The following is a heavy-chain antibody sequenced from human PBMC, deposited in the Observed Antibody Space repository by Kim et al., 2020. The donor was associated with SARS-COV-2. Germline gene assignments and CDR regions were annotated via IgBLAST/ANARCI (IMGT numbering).Heavy chain of an antibody. CDR2: IWYDGSNT. CDR3: AKAGDSPDGPNNWFDS. V-gene: IGHV3-33*06. Sequence: GGSLRLSCAVSGFTFSNYGMHWVRQAPGKGLEWVAVIWYDGSNTYYTDSVKGRFTISRDNSNNTLSLHMNSLRAEDTAVYYCAKAGDSPDGPNNWFDSWGQGTLVTVSS. J-gene: IGHJ5*01. D-gene: IGHD2-8*01. CDR1: GFTFSNYG.